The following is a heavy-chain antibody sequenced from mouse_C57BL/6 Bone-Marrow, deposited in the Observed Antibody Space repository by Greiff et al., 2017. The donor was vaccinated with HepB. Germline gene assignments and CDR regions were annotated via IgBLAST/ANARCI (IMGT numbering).Heavy chain of an antibody. CDR3: ARHSLAWFAY. Sequence: DVKLVESGGGLVQPGGSLKLSCAASGFTFSDYYMYWVRQTPEKRLEWVAYISNGGGSTYYPDTVKGRFTISRDNAKNTLYLKMSRLKSEDTAMYYCARHSLAWFAYWGQGTLVTVSA. V-gene: IGHV5-12*01. CDR1: GFTFSDYY. J-gene: IGHJ3*01. CDR2: ISNGGGST.